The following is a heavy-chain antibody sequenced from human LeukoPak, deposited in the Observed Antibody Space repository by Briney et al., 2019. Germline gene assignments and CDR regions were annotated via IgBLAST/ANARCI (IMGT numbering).Heavy chain of an antibody. CDR1: GGSISTYY. Sequence: PSETLSLICTVSGGSISTYYWTWIRQSAGKGLDWIGRISTSGTTNYNPSLKSRVTMSVDTSKNQFSLKLTSVTAADTAVYYCAREWRLAEYGSEYYYGMDVWGHGTTVTVSS. J-gene: IGHJ6*02. D-gene: IGHD3-10*01. V-gene: IGHV4-4*07. CDR2: ISTSGTT. CDR3: AREWRLAEYGSEYYYGMDV.